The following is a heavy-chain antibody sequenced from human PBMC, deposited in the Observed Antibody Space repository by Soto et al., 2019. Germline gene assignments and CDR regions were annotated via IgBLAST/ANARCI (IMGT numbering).Heavy chain of an antibody. Sequence: HPGGSLRLSCTASGFTFSSYGMHWVRQAPGKGLEWVAVIWYDGSNKDYGDTVKGRCTISRDNSKNTLYLQINSLRAEDTAVYFCAREKDSTMCPSSDSWGKGTLFTVSS. V-gene: IGHV3-33*08. CDR2: IWYDGSNK. CDR1: GFTFSSYG. CDR3: AREKDSTMCPSSDS. J-gene: IGHJ5*01. D-gene: IGHD5-18*01.